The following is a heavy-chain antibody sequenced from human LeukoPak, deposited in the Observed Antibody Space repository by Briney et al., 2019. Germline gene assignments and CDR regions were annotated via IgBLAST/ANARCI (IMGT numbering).Heavy chain of an antibody. J-gene: IGHJ4*02. CDR3: ARDCSSTRCQGPVFDN. Sequence: ASVKVSCKASGYTFTGNYMHWVRQAPGQGLEWMGIIHPSGGNTNYAQKFQGRVAMTRDTSTSTVYMELSSLRSEDTAIYYCARDCSSTRCQGPVFDNWGQGTLVTVSS. D-gene: IGHD2-2*01. CDR1: GYTFTGNY. V-gene: IGHV1-46*01. CDR2: IHPSGGNT.